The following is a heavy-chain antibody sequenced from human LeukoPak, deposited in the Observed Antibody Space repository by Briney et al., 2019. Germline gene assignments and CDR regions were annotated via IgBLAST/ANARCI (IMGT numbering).Heavy chain of an antibody. CDR2: INPNSGAT. J-gene: IGHJ4*02. Sequence: ASVSLSCKSSGYTFTDYFIHWVRQAPGQGLEWMGWINPNSGATKYAQKFQGRVSMTRDTSINTAYMDLTNLRSDDTAIFYCARVKKLMPQLEFWGQGALVSVPS. D-gene: IGHD2-2*01. V-gene: IGHV1-2*02. CDR1: GYTFTDYF. CDR3: ARVKKLMPQLEF.